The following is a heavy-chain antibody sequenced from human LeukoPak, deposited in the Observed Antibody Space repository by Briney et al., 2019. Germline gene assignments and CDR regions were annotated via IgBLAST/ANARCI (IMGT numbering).Heavy chain of an antibody. CDR3: ARQGGTRYSSGWNWFDP. CDR2: IYYSGST. J-gene: IGHJ5*02. V-gene: IGHV4-39*01. CDR1: GGSISSSIYY. Sequence: KPSETLSLTCTVSGGSISSSIYYWGWIRQPPGKGLEWIGSIYYSGSTYYNASLKSRVTISVDTPKNQFSLKLSSVTAADTAVYYCARQGGTRYSSGWNWFDPWGQGTLVTVSS. D-gene: IGHD6-19*01.